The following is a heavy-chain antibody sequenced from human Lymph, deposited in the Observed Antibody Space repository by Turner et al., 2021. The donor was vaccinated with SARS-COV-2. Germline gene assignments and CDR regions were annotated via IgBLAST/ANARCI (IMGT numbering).Heavy chain of an antibody. CDR3: ARHQGSTSGYDHGMNV. V-gene: IGHV4-59*08. CDR2: FYKIGSI. J-gene: IGHJ6*02. Sequence: QVQLQESFPGLVRPSETLSPTCTVSGGAISATSWSWIHQSPGRGLEWIGYFYKIGSIDYNPTLRSRVTISVDTSKNQLSLNLISVTAADTAVYYCARHQGSTSGYDHGMNVWGQGTAVIVSS. D-gene: IGHD1-1*01. CDR1: GGAISATS.